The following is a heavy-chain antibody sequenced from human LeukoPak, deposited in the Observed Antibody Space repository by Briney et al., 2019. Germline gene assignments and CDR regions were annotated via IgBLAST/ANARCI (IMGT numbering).Heavy chain of an antibody. CDR1: GFTFSNYA. D-gene: IGHD6-13*01. Sequence: PGGSLRLSCATSGFTFSNYAMSWVRQAPGKGLEWVSAIGGSGGNTYYADSVKGRFTISRDYSKNMLYLQMNSLRVEDTAVYYCAKDEGRQQLVDFDFWGQGALVTVSS. V-gene: IGHV3-23*01. J-gene: IGHJ4*02. CDR2: IGGSGGNT. CDR3: AKDEGRQQLVDFDF.